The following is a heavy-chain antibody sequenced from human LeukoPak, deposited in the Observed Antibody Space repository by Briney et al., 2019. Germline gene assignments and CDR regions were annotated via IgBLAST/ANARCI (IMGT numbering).Heavy chain of an antibody. CDR2: IWYDGSNK. CDR3: ASDGGIAAAGTVDY. D-gene: IGHD6-13*01. J-gene: IGHJ4*02. Sequence: GGSLRLSCAASGFTFSSYGMHWVRQAPGKGLEWVAVIWYDGSNKYYADSVKGRFTISRDNSKNTLYLQMNSLRAEDTAVYYCASDGGIAAAGTVDYWGQGTLVTVSS. V-gene: IGHV3-33*01. CDR1: GFTFSSYG.